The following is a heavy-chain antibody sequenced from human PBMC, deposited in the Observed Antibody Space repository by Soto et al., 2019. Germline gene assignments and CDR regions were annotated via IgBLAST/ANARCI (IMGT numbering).Heavy chain of an antibody. CDR3: ARMATFGSLNWFDP. D-gene: IGHD3-16*01. V-gene: IGHV1-69*05. CDR2: IIPIFGTA. CDR1: RGTFSSYA. J-gene: IGHJ5*02. Sequence: GASVKVSCKASRGTFSSYAISWVRQAPGQGLEWMGGIIPIFGTANYAQKFQGRVTMTRDISIATAYMELSSLRSDDTAIYYCARMATFGSLNWFDPWGQGTLVTVSS.